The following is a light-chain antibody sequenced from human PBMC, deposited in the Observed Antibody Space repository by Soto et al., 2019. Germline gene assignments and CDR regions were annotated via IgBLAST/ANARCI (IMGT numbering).Light chain of an antibody. V-gene: IGKV3D-15*01. CDR2: GAS. J-gene: IGKJ5*01. CDR3: QQYDSSSNGT. Sequence: EIVMTQSPATMSVSPGQSATLSCRASQSVSNNLAWYQQKPGQAPRLLIYGASIRATGIPDRFSGSGSGTDFTLTISRLEPEDFAVYHCQQYDSSSNGTFGQGTRLEIK. CDR1: QSVSNN.